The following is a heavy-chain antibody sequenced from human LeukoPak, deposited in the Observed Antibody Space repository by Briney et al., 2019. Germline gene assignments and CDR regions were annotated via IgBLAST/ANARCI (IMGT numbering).Heavy chain of an antibody. CDR1: GYSFTSYW. CDR2: IYPGDSDT. J-gene: IGHJ6*02. V-gene: IGHV5-51*01. Sequence: GESLKVSCKGSGYSFTSYWIGWVRQMPGKGLEWMGIIYPGDSDTRYSPSFQGQVTISADKSISTAYLQWSSLKASDTAMHYCARRLAYCSSTSCYVSDYYYGMDVWGQGTTVTVSS. D-gene: IGHD2-2*01. CDR3: ARRLAYCSSTSCYVSDYYYGMDV.